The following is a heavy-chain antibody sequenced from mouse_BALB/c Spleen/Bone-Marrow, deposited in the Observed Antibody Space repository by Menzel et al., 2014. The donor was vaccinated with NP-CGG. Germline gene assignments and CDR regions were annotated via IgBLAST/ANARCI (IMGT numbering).Heavy chain of an antibody. CDR1: GYTFTDYA. D-gene: IGHD1-1*01. J-gene: IGHJ2*01. CDR2: ISTYYGDA. V-gene: IGHV1S137*01. Sequence: QVQLKQSGAELVRPGVSVKISCKGSGYTFTDYALHWVKQSHAKSLEWIGIISTYYGDASYNQKFKGKATMTVDKSSSTAYMELAGLTSEDSAIYYCARVSYDYFDYWGQGTTLTVSS. CDR3: ARVSYDYFDY.